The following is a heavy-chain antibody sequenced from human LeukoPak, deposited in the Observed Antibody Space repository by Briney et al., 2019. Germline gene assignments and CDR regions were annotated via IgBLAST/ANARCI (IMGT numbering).Heavy chain of an antibody. V-gene: IGHV3-74*01. CDR3: VRETGTIGYYMDV. CDR2: MHRDVGMT. J-gene: IGHJ6*03. Sequence: PGGSLTLSCAASGFTFTGNSMHWVRQGPGKGLVWGARMHRDVGMTRYAASVEGRFTISRDNAKKTLYLQMNSLRAEDTAIYYCVRETGTIGYYMDVWGKGTTVTVSS. D-gene: IGHD1-7*01. CDR1: GFTFTGNS.